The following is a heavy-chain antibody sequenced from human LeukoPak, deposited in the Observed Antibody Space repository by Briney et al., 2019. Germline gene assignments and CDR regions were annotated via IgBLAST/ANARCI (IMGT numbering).Heavy chain of an antibody. CDR2: ISCSGGGT. D-gene: IGHD2-15*01. Sequence: PGASLRLSCAASGFTFSSYAMSWVRQAPGKGLEWVSAISCSGGGTYYADSVKGRFTISRDNSKNTLYLQMNSLRAEDTAVYYCAKPAGGYMSAFDIWGQGTMVTVSS. J-gene: IGHJ3*02. V-gene: IGHV3-23*01. CDR3: AKPAGGYMSAFDI. CDR1: GFTFSSYA.